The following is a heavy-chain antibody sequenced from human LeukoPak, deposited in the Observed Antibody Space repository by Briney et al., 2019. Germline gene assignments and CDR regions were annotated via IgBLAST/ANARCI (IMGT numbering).Heavy chain of an antibody. Sequence: PGGSLRLSCAASGFTLSSYAMSWVRQAPGKGLEWVSAISGSGGSTYYADSVKGRFTISRDNSKNTLYLQMNSLRAEDTAVYYCAKDHGCSSTSCYFYYYYYGMDVWGQGTTVTVSS. CDR1: GFTLSSYA. V-gene: IGHV3-23*01. CDR2: ISGSGGST. D-gene: IGHD2-2*01. CDR3: AKDHGCSSTSCYFYYYYYGMDV. J-gene: IGHJ6*02.